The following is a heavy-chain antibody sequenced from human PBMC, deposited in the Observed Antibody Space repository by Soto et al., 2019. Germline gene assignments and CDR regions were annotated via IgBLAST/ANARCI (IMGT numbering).Heavy chain of an antibody. V-gene: IGHV4-39*01. CDR1: GGSISSSSYY. CDR2: IYYSGST. Sequence: SETLSLTCPVSGGSISSSSYYWGWIRQPPGKGLEWIGSIYYSGSTYYNPSLKSRVTISVDTSKNQFSLKLSSVTAADTAVYYCATTVTQLPYYYYYGMDVWGQGTTVTV. CDR3: ATTVTQLPYYYYYGMDV. D-gene: IGHD4-4*01. J-gene: IGHJ6*02.